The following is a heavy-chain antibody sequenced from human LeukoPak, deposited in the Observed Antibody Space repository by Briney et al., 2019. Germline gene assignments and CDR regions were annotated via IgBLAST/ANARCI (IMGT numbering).Heavy chain of an antibody. CDR1: GYTFTGYY. J-gene: IGHJ6*02. CDR2: INPNSGGT. Sequence: GASVKVSCKASGYTFTGYYMHWVRQAPGQGLEWMGWINPNSGGTNYAQKFQGWVTMTRDTSISTAYMELSRLRSDDTAVYYCARGLDTIFGGYNYYYGMDVWGQGTTVTVSS. CDR3: ARGLDTIFGGYNYYYGMDV. V-gene: IGHV1-2*04. D-gene: IGHD3-3*01.